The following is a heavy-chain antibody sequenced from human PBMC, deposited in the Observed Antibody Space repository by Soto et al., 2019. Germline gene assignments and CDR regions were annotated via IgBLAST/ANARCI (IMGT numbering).Heavy chain of an antibody. CDR1: GFICSSYD. D-gene: IGHD2-8*02. J-gene: IGHJ3*02. Sequence: EVQMFESGGGLAQPGGSLRLSYAASGFICSSYDMSWVRQAPGKGLEWVSTILVDGRTFYVDSVKGRFTISRDSSQNTVYLQMNSLTVGDTALYYCAKATATGGGAFDICGQGTMVTVSS. V-gene: IGHV3-23*01. CDR3: AKATATGGGAFDI. CDR2: ILVDGRT.